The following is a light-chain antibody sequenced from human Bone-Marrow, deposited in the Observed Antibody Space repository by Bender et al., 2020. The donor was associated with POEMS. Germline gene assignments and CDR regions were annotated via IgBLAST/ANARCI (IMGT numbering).Light chain of an antibody. CDR2: EIT. J-gene: IGLJ3*02. V-gene: IGLV2-14*01. CDR3: CSYAGTYRV. CDR1: DKDVGGYTY. Sequence: QSALTQPASVSGSPGQSITISCTGTDKDVGGYTYVSWYQQHPGKAPKLIIYEITYRPSGVSNRFSGSKSGNTASLTISELQPDHEADYYCCSYAGTYRVFGGGTKVTVL.